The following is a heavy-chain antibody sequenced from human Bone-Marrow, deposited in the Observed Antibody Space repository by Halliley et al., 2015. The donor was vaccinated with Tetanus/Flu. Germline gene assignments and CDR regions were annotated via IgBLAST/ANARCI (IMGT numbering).Heavy chain of an antibody. CDR3: ARTTGYGNYFWFDP. J-gene: IGHJ5*02. V-gene: IGHV5-10-1*01. D-gene: IGHD3-22*01. Sequence: QLVQSGAEVKKPGESLRISCKGSGYSFTSHWISWVRQMPGKGLEWMGRIDPTDAYSNYSPTFQGHVTISADKSISTAFLQWSSLKASDTAMYYFARTTGYGNYFWFDPWGQGTLVTVSS. CDR1: GYSFTSHW. CDR2: IDPTDAYS.